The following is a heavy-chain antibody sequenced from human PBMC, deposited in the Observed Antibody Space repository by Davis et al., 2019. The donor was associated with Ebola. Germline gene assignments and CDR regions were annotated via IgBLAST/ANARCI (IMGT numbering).Heavy chain of an antibody. CDR2: IYYSGST. CDR1: GGSISSYY. D-gene: IGHD4-17*01. CDR3: AKGSLYGSRSITAGVDV. J-gene: IGHJ6*02. V-gene: IGHV4-59*01. Sequence: MPSETLSLTCTVSGGSISSYYWSWIRQPPGKGLEWIGYIYYSGSTNYNPSLKSRVTISVDTSKNQFSLKLSSVTAADTAVYYCAKGSLYGSRSITAGVDVWGQGTTVTVSS.